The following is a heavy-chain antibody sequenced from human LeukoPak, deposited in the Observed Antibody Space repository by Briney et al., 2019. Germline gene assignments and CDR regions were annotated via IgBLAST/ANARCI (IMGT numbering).Heavy chain of an antibody. CDR2: ISYDGSNK. J-gene: IGHJ4*01. D-gene: IGHD6-19*01. Sequence: GGSLRLSCAASGFTFSSYGMHWVRQAPGKGLEWVAVISYDGSNKYYADSVKGRFTISRDNSKNTLYLQMNSLRAEDTAVYYCAKGPRPTKSSDLRYYFDYWXXXTLVTVSS. CDR1: GFTFSSYG. CDR3: AKGPRPTKSSDLRYYFDY. V-gene: IGHV3-30*18.